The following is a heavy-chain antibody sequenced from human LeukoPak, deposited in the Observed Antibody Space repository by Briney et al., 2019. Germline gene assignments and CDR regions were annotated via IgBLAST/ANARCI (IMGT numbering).Heavy chain of an antibody. Sequence: ASVKVSCKASGYTFTGQLIHWLRQAPGEGLEWMGWIDPPSGVPHYAQKFQDTVTLTRDTSTGTAYMELHRLQSDDTAVYYCARSGFSTGFYLDFWGQGTLISVSS. V-gene: IGHV1-2*02. CDR3: ARSGFSTGFYLDF. CDR1: GYTFTGQL. D-gene: IGHD6-19*01. CDR2: IDPPSGVP. J-gene: IGHJ4*02.